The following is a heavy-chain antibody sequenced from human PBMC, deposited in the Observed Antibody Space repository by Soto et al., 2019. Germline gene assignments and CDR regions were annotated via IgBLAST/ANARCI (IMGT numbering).Heavy chain of an antibody. V-gene: IGHV4-59*08. J-gene: IGHJ2*01. CDR2: IYYSGST. CDR3: AGGTYVLGSYPNWYFDL. D-gene: IGHD3-16*02. Sequence: SETLSLTCTVSGGSISSYYWSWIRQPPGKGLEWIGYIYYSGSTNYNPSLKSRVTISVDTSKNQFSLKLSSVTAADTAVYYCAGGTYVLGSYPNWYFDLWGRGTLVTVSS. CDR1: GGSISSYY.